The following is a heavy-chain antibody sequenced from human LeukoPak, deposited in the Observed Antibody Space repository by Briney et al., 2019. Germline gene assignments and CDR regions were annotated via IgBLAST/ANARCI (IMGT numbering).Heavy chain of an antibody. J-gene: IGHJ4*02. CDR2: ISGSGGST. Sequence: GGSLRLSCAASGFTFSSYAMSWVRQAPGKGLEWVSAISGSGGSTYYADSVKGRFTISRDNSKNTLYPQMNSLRAEDTAVYYCVGDDILTGYYSGDYWGQGTLVIVSS. CDR3: VGDDILTGYYSGDY. V-gene: IGHV3-23*01. CDR1: GFTFSSYA. D-gene: IGHD3-9*01.